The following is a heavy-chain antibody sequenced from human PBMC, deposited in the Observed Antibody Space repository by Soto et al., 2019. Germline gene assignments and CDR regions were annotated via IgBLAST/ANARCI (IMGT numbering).Heavy chain of an antibody. CDR2: INAGNGNT. V-gene: IGHV1-3*01. Sequence: VASVKVSCKSSGYTFTSYAMHWVRQAPGQRLEWMGWINAGNGNTKYSQKFQGRVTITRDTSASTAYMELSSLRSEDTAVYYCARVRGIMTTVPFDYWGQGTLVTVSS. J-gene: IGHJ4*02. CDR1: GYTFTSYA. D-gene: IGHD4-17*01. CDR3: ARVRGIMTTVPFDY.